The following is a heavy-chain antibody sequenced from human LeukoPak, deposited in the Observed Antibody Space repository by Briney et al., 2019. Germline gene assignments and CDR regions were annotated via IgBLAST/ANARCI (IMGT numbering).Heavy chain of an antibody. CDR2: IYTSGST. V-gene: IGHV4-4*07. D-gene: IGHD1-14*01. CDR1: GGSISSYY. CDR3: ARVQPERGYYYYMDV. J-gene: IGHJ6*03. Sequence: SETLSLTCTVSGGSISSYYWSWIRQPAEKGLEWIGRIYTSGSTNYNPSLKSRVTMSADTSKNQFSLKLSSVTAADTAVYYCARVQPERGYYYYMDVWGKGTTVTVSS.